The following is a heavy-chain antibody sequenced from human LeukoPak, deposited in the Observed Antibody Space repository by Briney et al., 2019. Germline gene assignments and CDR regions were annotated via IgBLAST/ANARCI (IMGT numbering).Heavy chain of an antibody. V-gene: IGHV1-69*05. J-gene: IGHJ5*02. CDR3: ARDLSGLERLGEHNWFDP. Sequence: SVKVSCKASGGTFSSYAISWVRQAPGQGLEWMGRIIPIFGTANYAQKFQGRVTITTDESTSTAYMEPSSLRSEDTAVYYCARDLSGLERLGEHNWFDPWGQGTLVTVSS. CDR1: GGTFSSYA. D-gene: IGHD1-1*01. CDR2: IIPIFGTA.